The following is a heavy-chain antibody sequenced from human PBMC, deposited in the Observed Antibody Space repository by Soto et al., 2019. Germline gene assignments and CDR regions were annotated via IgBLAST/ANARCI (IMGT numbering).Heavy chain of an antibody. CDR2: IWYDGSNT. D-gene: IGHD3-16*01. CDR3: ARGLEGAWPNDAFDI. V-gene: IGHV3-33*01. Sequence: QVQLVESGGGVVQPGRSLRLSCAASGFTFSSYGMHWVRQAPGKGLEWVAVIWYDGSNTYYADSVKGRFTISRYNSKNTLYLQMNSLGAEDTAVYYCARGLEGAWPNDAFDIWGQGTMVTVSS. J-gene: IGHJ3*02. CDR1: GFTFSSYG.